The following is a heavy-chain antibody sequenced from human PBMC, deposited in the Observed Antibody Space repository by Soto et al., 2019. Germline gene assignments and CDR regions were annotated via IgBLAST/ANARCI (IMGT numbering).Heavy chain of an antibody. Sequence: QVQLVQSGAEVKKTGASVKVSCKASGYTFIGYYIHRVRQAPGQGLEWMGWINHNSGGTNYAQRFQGWVPVTRDKYISTAYMERSRLKSDDTAVYYCARVGGGLASLGYYGMDVWGQGTTGTVSS. CDR3: ARVGGGLASLGYYGMDV. D-gene: IGHD3-22*01. CDR2: INHNSGGT. J-gene: IGHJ6*02. V-gene: IGHV1-2*04. CDR1: GYTFIGYY.